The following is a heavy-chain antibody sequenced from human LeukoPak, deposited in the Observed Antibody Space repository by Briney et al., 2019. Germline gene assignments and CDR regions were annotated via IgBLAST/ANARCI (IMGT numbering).Heavy chain of an antibody. J-gene: IGHJ5*02. D-gene: IGHD4-17*01. V-gene: IGHV4-59*07. CDR3: ARVFRGAVTSNWFDP. CDR1: GGSINGYF. Sequence: PSDTLSLTCTVSGGSINGYFWTWIRQPPGKGLEWIGYISDSGSTNYNPSLKSRVTLSVDSSNTEFSLRLNSVTAADTAVYYCARVFRGAVTSNWFDPWGQGTPVTVSS. CDR2: ISDSGST.